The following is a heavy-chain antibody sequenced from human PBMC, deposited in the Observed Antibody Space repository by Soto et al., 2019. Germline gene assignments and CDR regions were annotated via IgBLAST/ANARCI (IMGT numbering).Heavy chain of an antibody. CDR1: VDSISSYF. CDR2: IHTTGIT. D-gene: IGHD3-10*01. J-gene: IGHJ5*02. Sequence: PSETLSLTCNVSVDSISSYFCNWIRQPAGKAPEWIGRIHTTGITNNNPSLKSRVTMSVDTSKSQFSLKLRSVTAADTAVYYCARQNFGEGWFEPWGQGTLVTSPQ. CDR3: ARQNFGEGWFEP. V-gene: IGHV4-4*07.